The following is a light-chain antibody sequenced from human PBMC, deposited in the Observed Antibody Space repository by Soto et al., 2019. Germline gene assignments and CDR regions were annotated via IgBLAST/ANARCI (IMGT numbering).Light chain of an antibody. Sequence: DLQMTQAPSPLSGSVGDRRTIPCRASQTISSWLAWYQQKQGKXPKXXIYKASTLKSGVPSRFSGSGSGTELTITISSLQPDDCETYYGQHYNSYSEAFGQGTKVDI. J-gene: IGKJ1*01. CDR3: QHYNSYSEA. CDR2: KAS. CDR1: QTISSW. V-gene: IGKV1-5*03.